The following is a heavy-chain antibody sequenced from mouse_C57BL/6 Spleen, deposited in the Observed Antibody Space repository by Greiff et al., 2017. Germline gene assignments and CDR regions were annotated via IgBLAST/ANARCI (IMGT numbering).Heavy chain of an antibody. J-gene: IGHJ2*01. D-gene: IGHD2-2*01. CDR1: GYTFTDYE. CDR3: TRPLSTGMVTTGYYFDY. Sequence: QVQLQESGAELVRPGASVTLSCKASGYTFTDYEMHWVKQTPVHGLAWIGAIDPETGGTAYNQKFKGKAILTADKSSSTAYIELRSLTSEDSAVYYCTRPLSTGMVTTGYYFDYWGQGTTLTVSS. CDR2: IDPETGGT. V-gene: IGHV1-15*01.